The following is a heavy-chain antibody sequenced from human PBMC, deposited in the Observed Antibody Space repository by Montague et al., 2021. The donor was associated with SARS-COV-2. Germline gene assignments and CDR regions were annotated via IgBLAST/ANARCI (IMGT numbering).Heavy chain of an antibody. V-gene: IGHV4-59*01. CDR3: ARLLRSCSNGVCRSYYYYAMDG. CDR1: GGSISGYY. D-gene: IGHD2-8*01. CDR2: IYYSGST. J-gene: IGHJ6*02. Sequence: SETLSLTCTVSGGSISGYYWSWIRQSPGQGLEWIGYIYYSGSTKYNPFLESRVTASVDRSKNQVSLKLSSVTPADTAVYYCARLLRSCSNGVCRSYYYYAMDGGGQGTTGTGAS.